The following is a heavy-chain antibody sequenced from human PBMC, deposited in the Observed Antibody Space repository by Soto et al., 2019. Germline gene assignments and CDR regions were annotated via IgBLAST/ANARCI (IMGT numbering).Heavy chain of an antibody. V-gene: IGHV4-30-4*01. CDR2: IYYSGST. CDR1: GGSISSGDYY. D-gene: IGHD4-17*01. J-gene: IGHJ4*02. CDR3: ARSEATVLDY. Sequence: SETLSLTCSVSGGSISSGDYYWSWIRQPPGKGLEWIGYIYYSGSTYYNPSLKSRVTISVDTSKNQFSLKLSSVTAADTAVYYCARSEATVLDYWGQGTLVTVSS.